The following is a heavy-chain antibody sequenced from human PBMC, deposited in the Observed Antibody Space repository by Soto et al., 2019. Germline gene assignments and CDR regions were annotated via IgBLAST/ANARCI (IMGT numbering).Heavy chain of an antibody. CDR2: IYYSGST. J-gene: IGHJ5*02. Sequence: PSETLSLTCTVSGGSISSYYWSWIRQPPGKGLEWIGYIYYSGSTNYNPSLKSRVTISVDTSKNQFSLKLSSVTAADTAVYYCARGPYSYYASGRGWFDPWGQGTLVTVSS. D-gene: IGHD3-10*01. CDR1: GGSISSYY. CDR3: ARGPYSYYASGRGWFDP. V-gene: IGHV4-59*01.